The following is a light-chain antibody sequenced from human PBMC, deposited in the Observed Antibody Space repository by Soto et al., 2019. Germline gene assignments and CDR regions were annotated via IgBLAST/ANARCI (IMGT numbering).Light chain of an antibody. Sequence: DIQMTQSPSSLSASVGDRVTITCRASQSISSYLNWYQQKPGKAPKLLIYAASSLQSEVPSRFSGSGSGTEFTLTISSLQPDDFATYYCQQYNSYSLTFGGGTKVDIK. J-gene: IGKJ4*01. CDR3: QQYNSYSLT. CDR1: QSISSY. V-gene: IGKV1-5*01. CDR2: AAS.